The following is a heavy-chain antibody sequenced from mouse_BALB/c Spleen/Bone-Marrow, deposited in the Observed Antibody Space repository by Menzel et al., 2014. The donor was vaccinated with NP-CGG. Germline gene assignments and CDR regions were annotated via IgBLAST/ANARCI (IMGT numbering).Heavy chain of an antibody. Sequence: QVQLKEAGPGLVAPSQSLSITCTVSGFSLTGYGVNRVRQPPGKGLEWLGMIWGDGSTDYNSALKSRLSISKDNSKSQVFLKMNSLQTDDTARYYCARDHYYGYFDYWGQGTTLTVSS. CDR2: IWGDGST. J-gene: IGHJ2*01. CDR3: ARDHYYGYFDY. D-gene: IGHD1-2*01. V-gene: IGHV2-6-7*01. CDR1: GFSLTGYG.